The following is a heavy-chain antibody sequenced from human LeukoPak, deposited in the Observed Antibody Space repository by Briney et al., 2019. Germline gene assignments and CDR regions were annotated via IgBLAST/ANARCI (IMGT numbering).Heavy chain of an antibody. V-gene: IGHV3-23*01. CDR1: GFTFSSYA. Sequence: GGSLRLSCAASGFTFSSYAMSWVRQAPGKGLEWVSAISGGGGIAYYADSVKGRFTISRDNSKNTLYLQMNSLRVEDTAVYYCANDLIGYNYRAFDYWGQGTLVTVSS. CDR2: ISGGGGIA. J-gene: IGHJ4*02. CDR3: ANDLIGYNYRAFDY. D-gene: IGHD5-24*01.